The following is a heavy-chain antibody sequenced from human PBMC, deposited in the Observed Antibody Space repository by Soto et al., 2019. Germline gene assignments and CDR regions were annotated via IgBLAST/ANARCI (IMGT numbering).Heavy chain of an antibody. J-gene: IGHJ6*02. CDR3: ARLASGSYYYYGMDI. CDR1: GGSISSYY. Sequence: ASETLSLACTVSGGSISSYYWSWSRQRCGKGLEWIGRIYTSGSTNYNPSLKSRVTMSVDTSKNQFSLKLSSVTAADTAVYYCARLASGSYYYYGMDIWGQGTTVTVSS. CDR2: IYTSGST. D-gene: IGHD3-22*01. V-gene: IGHV4-4*07.